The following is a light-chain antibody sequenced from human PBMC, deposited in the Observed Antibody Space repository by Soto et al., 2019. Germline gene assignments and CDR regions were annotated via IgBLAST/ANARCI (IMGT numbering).Light chain of an antibody. CDR3: QQRSNWPPT. V-gene: IGKV3-11*01. CDR2: DTS. J-gene: IGKJ2*01. CDR1: QSVSSY. Sequence: EIVLTQSPATLSLSPGERATLSCRASQSVSSYLAWYQQKPGQAPRLLIYDTSNRATGIPARFSGSGSGTDFPLPISSLEPEDFVVYYCQQRSNWPPTFGQGTKLEIK.